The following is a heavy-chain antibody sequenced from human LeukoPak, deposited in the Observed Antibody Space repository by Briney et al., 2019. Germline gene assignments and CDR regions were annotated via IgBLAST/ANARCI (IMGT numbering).Heavy chain of an antibody. V-gene: IGHV4-30-2*03. Sequence: TSETLSRTCTVSGGSISSGGYYWSWIRQPPGKGLEWIGSIYYSGSTYYNPSLKSRVTISVDTSKNQFSLKLSSVTAADTAVYYCASGPLFTIFGVAPRPPWGQGTLVTVSS. D-gene: IGHD3-3*01. CDR2: IYYSGST. CDR1: GGSISSGGYY. J-gene: IGHJ5*02. CDR3: ASGPLFTIFGVAPRPP.